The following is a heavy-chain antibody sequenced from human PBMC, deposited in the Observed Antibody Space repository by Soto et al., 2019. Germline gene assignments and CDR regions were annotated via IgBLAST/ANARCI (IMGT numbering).Heavy chain of an antibody. V-gene: IGHV3-23*01. D-gene: IGHD1-1*01. Sequence: GCALRLSWAASGFTFSSYAMSGVRQAPGKGLEWVSAISGSVGSTYYADSVKVRLTISRDNSKNTLYMQMNSLRAEDTAVSDCAKQRIWSPMDVWGTGTTV. J-gene: IGHJ6*04. CDR3: AKQRIWSPMDV. CDR2: ISGSVGST. CDR1: GFTFSSYA.